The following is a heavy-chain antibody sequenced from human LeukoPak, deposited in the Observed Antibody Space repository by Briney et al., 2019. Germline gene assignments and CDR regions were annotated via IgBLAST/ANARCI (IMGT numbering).Heavy chain of an antibody. D-gene: IGHD3-10*01. CDR3: AKDRSRALWFGELKMDP. CDR2: ISYDGRNK. V-gene: IGHV3-30*18. J-gene: IGHJ5*02. CDR1: GFTFSSYG. Sequence: GSLRLSCAASGFTFSSYGMHWVRHAPGKGLEWVAVISYDGRNKNYADCLKGRFTISREDSENTLYRQMNSLRAEDTDVYYCAKDRSRALWFGELKMDPWGQGALVTVS.